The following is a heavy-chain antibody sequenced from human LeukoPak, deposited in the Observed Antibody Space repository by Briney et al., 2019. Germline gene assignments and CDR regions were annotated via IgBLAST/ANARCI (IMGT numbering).Heavy chain of an antibody. CDR2: ISGGSTNI. CDR3: ARRGYNNNWYGYGWFDS. CDR1: GFTFKDFY. D-gene: IGHD6-13*01. J-gene: IGHJ5*01. V-gene: IGHV3-11*01. Sequence: GGSLRLSGEASGFTFKDFYMSWIRQAPGKGLEWIAYISGGSTNINYADSVRGRFTISRDNAKSSVSLQMNDLRADDTAVYYCARRGYNNNWYGYGWFDSWGQGTLVTVSS.